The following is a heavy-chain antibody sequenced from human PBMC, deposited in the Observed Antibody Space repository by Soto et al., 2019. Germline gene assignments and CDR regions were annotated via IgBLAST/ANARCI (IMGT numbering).Heavy chain of an antibody. V-gene: IGHV1-8*01. CDR3: ARNRVPAAIGNWFDP. Sequence: QVQLVQSGAEVKKPGASVKVSCKASGYTFTTYDINWVRQATGQGLEWMGWMNPNSGNTGYAQKFQGRVTMSRNISTXTAYMELSSLRSEDTAVYYCARNRVPAAIGNWFDPWGQGSLVTVSS. D-gene: IGHD2-2*01. CDR2: MNPNSGNT. J-gene: IGHJ5*02. CDR1: GYTFTTYD.